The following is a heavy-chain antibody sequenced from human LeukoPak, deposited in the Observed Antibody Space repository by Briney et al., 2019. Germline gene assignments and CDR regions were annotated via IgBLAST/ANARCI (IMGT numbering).Heavy chain of an antibody. CDR3: AASPDYYDSSGYSYYFDY. CDR2: IVVGSGNT. D-gene: IGHD3-22*01. V-gene: IGHV1-58*01. Sequence: VASVKVFCKASGFTFTSSAVQWVRQARGQRLEWIGWIVVGSGNTNYAQKFQERVTITRDMSTSTAYMELSSLRSEDTAVYYCAASPDYYDSSGYSYYFDYWGQGTLVTVSS. J-gene: IGHJ4*02. CDR1: GFTFTSSA.